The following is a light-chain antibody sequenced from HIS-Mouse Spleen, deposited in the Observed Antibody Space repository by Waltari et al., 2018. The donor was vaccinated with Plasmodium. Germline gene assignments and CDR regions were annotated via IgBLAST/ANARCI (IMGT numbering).Light chain of an antibody. CDR3: QQYNNWPPT. CDR1: QSVSSN. V-gene: IGKV3-15*01. Sequence: DIVITKTPATLPVSPGERATISCRARQSVSSNLAWYQQKPGQAPRLIIYGASTRATGIPARFSGSGSGTEFTLTISSMQSEDFAVYYCQQYNNWPPTFGQGTKVEIK. J-gene: IGKJ1*01. CDR2: GAS.